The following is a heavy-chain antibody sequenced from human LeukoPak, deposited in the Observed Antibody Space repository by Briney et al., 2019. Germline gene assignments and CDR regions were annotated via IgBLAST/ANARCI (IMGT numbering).Heavy chain of an antibody. D-gene: IGHD2-15*01. J-gene: IGHJ3*02. Sequence: GESLKISCKGSGYSFTSYWIGWVRQMPGKGLEWMGIIYPGDSDTRYSPSFQGQVTISADKSISTAYLQWSSLKASDTAMFYCARRLYCSGGSCYSGDDAFDIWGQGTMVTVSS. CDR1: GYSFTSYW. CDR2: IYPGDSDT. CDR3: ARRLYCSGGSCYSGDDAFDI. V-gene: IGHV5-51*01.